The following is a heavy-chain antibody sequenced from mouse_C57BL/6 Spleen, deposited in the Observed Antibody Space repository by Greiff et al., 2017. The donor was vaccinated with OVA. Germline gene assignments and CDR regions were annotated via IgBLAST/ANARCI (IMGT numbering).Heavy chain of an antibody. D-gene: IGHD1-3*01. Sequence: QVQLQQSGAELVRPGASVTLSCKASGYTFTDYEMHWVKQTPVHGLEWIGAIDPETGGTAYNQKFKGKAILTADKSSSTAYMELRSLTSEDSAVYYCTREWFYYYAMDYWGQGTSVTVSS. J-gene: IGHJ4*01. CDR2: IDPETGGT. CDR3: TREWFYYYAMDY. V-gene: IGHV1-15*01. CDR1: GYTFTDYE.